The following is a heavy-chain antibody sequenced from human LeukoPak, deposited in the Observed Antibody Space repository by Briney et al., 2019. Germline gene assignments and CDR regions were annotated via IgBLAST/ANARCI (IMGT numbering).Heavy chain of an antibody. V-gene: IGHV3-53*01. CDR3: ARGDDSGYYDYFDY. CDR2: IYTGGNT. CDR1: GFTVDSNY. J-gene: IGHJ4*02. D-gene: IGHD3-22*01. Sequence: GGSLRLSCAASGFTVDSNYLSWVRQAPGKGLEWVPTIYTGGNTYYAASVKGRFTISRDFSKNTVFLHMNSLRAEDTAMYYCARGDDSGYYDYFDYWGQGALVTVSS.